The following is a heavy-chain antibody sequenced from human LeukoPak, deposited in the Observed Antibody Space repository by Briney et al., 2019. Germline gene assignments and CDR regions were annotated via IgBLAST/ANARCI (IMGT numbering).Heavy chain of an antibody. V-gene: IGHV1-69*05. CDR3: AREGIAVGGLGY. CDR1: GGTSSSYA. D-gene: IGHD6-19*01. J-gene: IGHJ4*02. Sequence: SSVKVSCKASGGTSSSYAISWVRQAPGQGLEWMGRIIPIFGTANYAQKFQGRVTITTDESTSTAYMELSSLRSEDTAVYYCAREGIAVGGLGYWGQGTLVTVSS. CDR2: IIPIFGTA.